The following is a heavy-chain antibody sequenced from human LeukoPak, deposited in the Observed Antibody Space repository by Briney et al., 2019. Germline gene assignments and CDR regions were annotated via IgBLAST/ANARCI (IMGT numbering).Heavy chain of an antibody. Sequence: ASVKVSCKASGYTFTSYDINWVRQATGQGLEWMGWMNPNSGNTGYAQKFQGRVTMTRNTSISTAYMELSSLRSEDTAVYYCARRTYGYYYYYYYMDVWGKGTTVTISS. CDR2: MNPNSGNT. D-gene: IGHD5-18*01. CDR3: ARRTYGYYYYYYYMDV. J-gene: IGHJ6*03. CDR1: GYTFTSYD. V-gene: IGHV1-8*01.